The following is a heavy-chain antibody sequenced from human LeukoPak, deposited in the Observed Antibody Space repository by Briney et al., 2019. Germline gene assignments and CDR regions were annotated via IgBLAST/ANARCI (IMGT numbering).Heavy chain of an antibody. V-gene: IGHV3-7*03. D-gene: IGHD4-17*01. Sequence: GGSLRLSCVASGFTFSSYWMSWVRQALGEGLEWVANIKQDGTEKNYVDSVKGRFTISRDNAKNSLYLQMNSLRAEDTALYHCARDHYGDYAFDYWGQGTLVTVSS. CDR3: ARDHYGDYAFDY. CDR2: IKQDGTEK. J-gene: IGHJ4*02. CDR1: GFTFSSYW.